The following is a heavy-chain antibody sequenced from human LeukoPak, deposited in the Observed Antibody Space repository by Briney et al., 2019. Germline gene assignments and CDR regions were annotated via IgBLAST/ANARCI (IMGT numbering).Heavy chain of an antibody. D-gene: IGHD6-19*01. Sequence: AGGSLRLSCAASGFTFSSYDMHWVRHATGKGLEWVSGIDTAGYTYYPRSVKGRFTISRDNDKSSLYLQMNSLRAGDTAVYYCARIGHSGNFDYWGQGTLVTVSS. CDR1: GFTFSSYD. J-gene: IGHJ4*02. V-gene: IGHV3-13*01. CDR3: ARIGHSGNFDY. CDR2: IDTAGYT.